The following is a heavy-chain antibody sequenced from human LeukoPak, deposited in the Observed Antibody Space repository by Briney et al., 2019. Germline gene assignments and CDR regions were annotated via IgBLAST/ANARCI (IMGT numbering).Heavy chain of an antibody. J-gene: IGHJ4*02. CDR3: ARSPFDWSDYFDY. CDR2: IYYSGST. D-gene: IGHD3-9*01. V-gene: IGHV4-59*07. CDR1: GGFLRSYY. Sequence: SDTLSLTRTVCGGFLRSYYWRWIRQPPAKGLECSGYIYYSGSTDHNPSLKRRVTISVDTSKNQFSLKLSSVTAADTAVYYCARSPFDWSDYFDYWGQGTLVTVSS.